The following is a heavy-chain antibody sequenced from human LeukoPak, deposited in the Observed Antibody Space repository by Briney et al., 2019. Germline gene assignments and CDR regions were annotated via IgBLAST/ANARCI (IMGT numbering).Heavy chain of an antibody. CDR3: ARGRDSSSSYPGY. V-gene: IGHV3-30*04. CDR2: ISYDGSNK. CDR1: GFTFSSYA. Sequence: PGGSLRLSCAASGFTFSSYAMHWVRQAPGKGLEWVAVISYDGSNKYYADSVKGRFTISRDNSKNTLYLQMNSLRAEDTAVYYCARGRDSSSSYPGYWGQGTLVTVSS. J-gene: IGHJ4*02. D-gene: IGHD6-6*01.